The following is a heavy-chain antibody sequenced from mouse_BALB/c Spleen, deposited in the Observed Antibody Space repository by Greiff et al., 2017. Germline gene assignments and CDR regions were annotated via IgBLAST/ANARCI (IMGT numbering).Heavy chain of an antibody. D-gene: IGHD1-1*01. V-gene: IGHV1-7*01. J-gene: IGHJ3*01. CDR1: GYTFTSYW. CDR2: INPSTGYT. CDR3: ARGYGSSAGTY. Sequence: QVQLQQSGAELAKPGASVKMSCKASGYTFTSYWMHWVKQRPGQGLEWIGYINPSTGYTEYNQKFKDKATLTADKSSSTAYMQLSSLTSEDSAVYYCARGYGSSAGTYWGQGTLVTVSA.